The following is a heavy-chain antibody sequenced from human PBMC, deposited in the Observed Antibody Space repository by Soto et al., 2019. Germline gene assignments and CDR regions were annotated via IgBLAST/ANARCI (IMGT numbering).Heavy chain of an antibody. CDR3: ARGSWNYYYGFDV. Sequence: GGSLRLSCAASEFTFDKYYMTWVRQAPGKGPEWVANIKPDGSEQYYVDFVKGRFTISRDNANNALYLQMNSLRAEDTAVYFWARGSWNYYYGFDVWGQGTTVNVSS. V-gene: IGHV3-7*01. CDR1: EFTFDKYY. CDR2: IKPDGSEQ. J-gene: IGHJ6*02. D-gene: IGHD2-15*01.